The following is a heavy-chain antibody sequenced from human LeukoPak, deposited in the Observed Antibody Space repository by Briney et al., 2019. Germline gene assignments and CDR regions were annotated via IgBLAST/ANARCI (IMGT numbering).Heavy chain of an antibody. Sequence: PGRSLRLSCAASGFTFSSYAMHWVRQAPGKGLEWVAVISYDGSNKYYADSVKGRFTISRDNSKNTLYLQMNSLRAEDTAVYYCAGSGWSPNWFDPWGQGTLVTVSS. V-gene: IGHV3-30-3*01. CDR3: AGSGWSPNWFDP. CDR1: GFTFSSYA. D-gene: IGHD6-19*01. J-gene: IGHJ5*02. CDR2: ISYDGSNK.